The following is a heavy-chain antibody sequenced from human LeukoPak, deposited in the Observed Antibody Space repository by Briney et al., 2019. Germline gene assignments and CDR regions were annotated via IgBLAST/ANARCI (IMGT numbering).Heavy chain of an antibody. CDR2: ISYDGSNK. J-gene: IGHJ4*02. D-gene: IGHD5-18*01. CDR3: AGQAQLWLRERSLDY. Sequence: PGGSLRLSCAASGFTSSSYAMHWVRQAPGKGLEWVAVISYDGSNKYYADSVKGRFTISRDNSKNTLYLQMNSLRAEDTAVYYCAGQAQLWLRERSLDYWGQGTLVTVSS. V-gene: IGHV3-30-3*01. CDR1: GFTSSSYA.